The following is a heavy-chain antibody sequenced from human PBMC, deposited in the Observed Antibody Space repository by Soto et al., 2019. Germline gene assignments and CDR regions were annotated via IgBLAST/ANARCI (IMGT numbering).Heavy chain of an antibody. CDR1: GGSISSGGYY. V-gene: IGHV4-31*03. D-gene: IGHD6-13*01. CDR3: ARRHRAAGTGWFDP. Sequence: QVQLQESGPGLVKPSQTLSLTCTASGGSISSGGYYWSWIRQHPGKGLEWIGYIYYSGSTYYNPSLKSRVTISVDTSKNQFSLKLSSVTAADTAVYYCARRHRAAGTGWFDPWGQGTLVTVSS. CDR2: IYYSGST. J-gene: IGHJ5*02.